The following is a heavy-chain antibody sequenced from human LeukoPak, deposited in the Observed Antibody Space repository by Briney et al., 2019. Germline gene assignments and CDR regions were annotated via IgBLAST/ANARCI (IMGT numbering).Heavy chain of an antibody. CDR1: GYTFTSYY. Sequence: ASVKVSCKASGYTFTSYYMHWVRQAPGQGLEWMGGIIPIFGTANYAQKFQGRVTITADESTSTAYMELSSLRSEDTAVYYCALGRYNWFDPWGQGTLVTVSS. V-gene: IGHV1-69*13. CDR2: IIPIFGTA. J-gene: IGHJ5*02. CDR3: ALGRYNWFDP.